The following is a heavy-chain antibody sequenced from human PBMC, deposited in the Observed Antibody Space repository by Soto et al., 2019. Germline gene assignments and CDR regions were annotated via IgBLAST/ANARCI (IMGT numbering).Heavy chain of an antibody. Sequence: GGSLRLSCAASGFTFSSYSMNWVRQAPGKGLEWVSSISSSSSYIYYADSVKGRFTISRDNAKNSLYLQMNSLRAEDTAVYYCARLSGTDAFDIWGQGTMVTVSS. CDR2: ISSSSSYI. V-gene: IGHV3-21*01. J-gene: IGHJ3*02. CDR1: GFTFSSYS. CDR3: ARLSGTDAFDI. D-gene: IGHD6-25*01.